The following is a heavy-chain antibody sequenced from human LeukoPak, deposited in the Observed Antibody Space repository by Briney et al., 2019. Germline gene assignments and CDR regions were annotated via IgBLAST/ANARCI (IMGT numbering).Heavy chain of an antibody. Sequence: SLRLSCAASGFTLSDYYMTWIRQAPGKGLEWVSYIGSSATTAYYADSVKGRFTISRDNAKNSLYLQMNSLRAEDTAVYYCASSSSKSYNWFDPWGQGTLVTVSS. D-gene: IGHD6-6*01. CDR2: IGSSATTA. CDR3: ASSSSKSYNWFDP. J-gene: IGHJ5*02. V-gene: IGHV3-11*04. CDR1: GFTLSDYY.